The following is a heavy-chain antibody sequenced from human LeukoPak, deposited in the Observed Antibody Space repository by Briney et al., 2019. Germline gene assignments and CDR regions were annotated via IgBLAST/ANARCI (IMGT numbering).Heavy chain of an antibody. Sequence: GGSLRLSCAASGFTFSSYWMSWVRQAPGKGLEWVANIKQDGSDKYYVDSVKGRFTISRDNSKNTLYLQMNSLRAEDTAVYYCARDDRRYCSSTSCSFDYWGQGTLVTVSS. CDR2: IKQDGSDK. V-gene: IGHV3-7*01. CDR3: ARDDRRYCSSTSCSFDY. J-gene: IGHJ4*02. CDR1: GFTFSSYW. D-gene: IGHD2-2*01.